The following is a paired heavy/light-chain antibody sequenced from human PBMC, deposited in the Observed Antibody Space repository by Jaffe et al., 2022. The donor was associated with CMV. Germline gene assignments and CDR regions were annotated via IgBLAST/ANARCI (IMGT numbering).Heavy chain of an antibody. J-gene: IGHJ4*02. CDR3: AGIPYYDFWSRGGDYFDY. D-gene: IGHD3-3*01. Sequence: QLQLQESGPGLVKPSETLSLTCTVSGGSISSSSYYWGWIRQPPGKGLEWIGSIYYSGSTYYNPSLKSRVTISVDTSKNQFSLKLSSVTAADTAVYYCAGIPYYDFWSRGGDYFDYWGQGTLVTVSS. CDR1: GGSISSSSYY. V-gene: IGHV4-39*01. CDR2: IYYSGST.
Light chain of an antibody. J-gene: IGKJ3*01. CDR3: QKYNSALRT. Sequence: DIQMTQSPSSLSASVGDRVTITCRASQGISNYLAWYQQKPGKVPKLLIYAASTLQSGVPSRFSGSGSGTDFTLTISSLQPEDVATYYCQKYNSALRTFGPGTKVDIK. CDR2: AAS. CDR1: QGISNY. V-gene: IGKV1-27*01.